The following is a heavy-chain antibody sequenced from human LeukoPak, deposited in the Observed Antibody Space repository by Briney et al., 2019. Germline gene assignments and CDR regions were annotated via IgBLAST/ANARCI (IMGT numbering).Heavy chain of an antibody. CDR3: AKDDRGNEAPFDY. Sequence: SGGSLRLSCAASGFIFSNYDMHWVRQAPGKGLEWVAVISYDGTNKYYADSVKGRFTISRDNSKNTLHLQMNSLRAEDTAVYYCAKDDRGNEAPFDYWGQGTLVTVSS. CDR1: GFIFSNYD. J-gene: IGHJ4*02. CDR2: ISYDGTNK. V-gene: IGHV3-30*18.